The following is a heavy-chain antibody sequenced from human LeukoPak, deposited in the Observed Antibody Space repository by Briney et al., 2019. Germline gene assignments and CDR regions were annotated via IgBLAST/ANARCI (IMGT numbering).Heavy chain of an antibody. V-gene: IGHV3-48*03. CDR2: ISRSGSTI. Sequence: GGSLRLSCAASGFTFSSYEMNWVRQAPGKGLEWVSYISRSGSTIYYADSVKGRFTISRDNAENSLYLQMNSLRAEDTAVYYCARGLHGWYFDYWGQGTLVTVSS. CDR3: ARGLHGWYFDY. D-gene: IGHD6-19*01. J-gene: IGHJ4*02. CDR1: GFTFSSYE.